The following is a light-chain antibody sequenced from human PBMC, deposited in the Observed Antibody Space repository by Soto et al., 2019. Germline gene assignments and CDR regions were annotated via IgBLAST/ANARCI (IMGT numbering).Light chain of an antibody. Sequence: DIQMTQSPSSLSASVGDRVTITCRASQSISSYLNWYQQKPGKAPKLLIYAASSLQSGVPSRFSGSGSGTDFTLTISRLQPDDFATYYCQQFNSYSWTFGQGTKVDI. CDR1: QSISSY. CDR2: AAS. CDR3: QQFNSYSWT. V-gene: IGKV1-39*01. J-gene: IGKJ1*01.